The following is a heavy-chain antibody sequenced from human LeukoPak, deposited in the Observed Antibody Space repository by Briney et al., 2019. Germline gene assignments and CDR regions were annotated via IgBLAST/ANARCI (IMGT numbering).Heavy chain of an antibody. Sequence: PSQTLSLICTVSGGSISSGDYYWSWIRQPPGKGLEWIGYIYYSGSTYYNPSLKSRVTISVDTSKNQFSLKLSSVTAADTAVYYCARWVATGAYYFDYWGQGTLVTVSS. CDR1: GGSISSGDYY. J-gene: IGHJ4*02. V-gene: IGHV4-30-4*01. CDR2: IYYSGST. CDR3: ARWVATGAYYFDY. D-gene: IGHD1-14*01.